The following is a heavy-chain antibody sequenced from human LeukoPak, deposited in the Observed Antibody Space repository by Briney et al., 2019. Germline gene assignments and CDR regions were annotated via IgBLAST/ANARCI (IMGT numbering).Heavy chain of an antibody. Sequence: WXXQAXXKGLEWVSYISSSGRTIYYADSVKGRFTISRDNAKNSLYLQMNCLRAEDTAVYYCAREGGSSTRWFDPWGQGTLVTVSS. V-gene: IGHV3-11*01. CDR3: AREGGSSTRWFDP. J-gene: IGHJ5*02. CDR2: ISSSGRTI. D-gene: IGHD1-26*01.